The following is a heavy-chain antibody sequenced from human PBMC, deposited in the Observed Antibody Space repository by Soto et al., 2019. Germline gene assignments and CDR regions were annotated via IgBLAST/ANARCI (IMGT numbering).Heavy chain of an antibody. CDR3: ARGVDSSSWWTYYYYGMDV. D-gene: IGHD6-13*01. CDR1: GGSISSYY. Sequence: SETLSLTCTVSGGSISSYYWSWIRQPPGKGLEWIGYIYYSGSTNYNPSLKSRVTISVDTSKNQFSLKLSSVTAADTAVYYCARGVDSSSWWTYYYYGMDVWGQGTTVTVYS. V-gene: IGHV4-59*01. CDR2: IYYSGST. J-gene: IGHJ6*02.